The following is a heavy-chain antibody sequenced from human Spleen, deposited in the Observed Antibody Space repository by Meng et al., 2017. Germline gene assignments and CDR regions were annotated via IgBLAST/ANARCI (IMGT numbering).Heavy chain of an antibody. J-gene: IGHJ4*02. CDR3: ARGPTTMAHDFDY. CDR1: GWSFSDYH. V-gene: IGHV4-34*01. CDR2: INHSGST. Sequence: QGHVHQVGGGLLNASETLSLTCVVAGWSFSDYHWSWIRQPPGKGLEWIGEINHSGSTNYNPSLESRATISVDTSQNNLSLKLSSVTAADSAVYYCARGPTTMAHDFDYWGQGTLVTVSS. D-gene: IGHD4-11*01.